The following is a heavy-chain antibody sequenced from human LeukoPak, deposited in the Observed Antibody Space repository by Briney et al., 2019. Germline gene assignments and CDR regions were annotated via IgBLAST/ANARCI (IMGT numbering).Heavy chain of an antibody. V-gene: IGHV1-69*05. Sequence: SVKVSCKASGGTFSSYAISWVRQAPGQGLEWMGGIIPIFGTANYAQKFQGRVTITTDESTSTAYMDLSSLRSEDTAVYYCARDACSSTSCSDYWGQGTLVTVSS. D-gene: IGHD2-2*01. CDR1: GGTFSSYA. CDR3: ARDACSSTSCSDY. CDR2: IIPIFGTA. J-gene: IGHJ4*02.